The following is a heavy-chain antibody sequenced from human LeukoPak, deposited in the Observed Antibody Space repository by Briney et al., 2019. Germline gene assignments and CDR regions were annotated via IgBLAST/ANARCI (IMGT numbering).Heavy chain of an antibody. Sequence: GSLRLSCAASGFTFSSYSMNWVRQAPGKGLEWVSSISSSSSYIYYADSVKGRFTISRDNAKNSLYLQMNSLRAEDTAVYYCASGVAPLAGTFDPWGQGTLVTVSS. V-gene: IGHV3-21*01. D-gene: IGHD3-3*01. CDR3: ASGVAPLAGTFDP. CDR1: GFTFSSYS. CDR2: ISSSSSYI. J-gene: IGHJ5*02.